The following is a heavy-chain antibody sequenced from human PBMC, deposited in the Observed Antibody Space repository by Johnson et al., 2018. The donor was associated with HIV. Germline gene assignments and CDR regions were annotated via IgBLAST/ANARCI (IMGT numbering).Heavy chain of an antibody. D-gene: IGHD2-2*01. Sequence: QVQLLESGGGLVKPGGSLRLSCAASGFTFDDYGMSWVRQAPGKGLEWVAVISYDGSNKYYADSVKGRFTISRDNAKNSLYLQMNSLRAEDTALYYCARGAPEDIVVVPAAFDIWGQGTMVTVSS. J-gene: IGHJ3*02. CDR1: GFTFDDYG. V-gene: IGHV3-30*03. CDR3: ARGAPEDIVVVPAAFDI. CDR2: ISYDGSNK.